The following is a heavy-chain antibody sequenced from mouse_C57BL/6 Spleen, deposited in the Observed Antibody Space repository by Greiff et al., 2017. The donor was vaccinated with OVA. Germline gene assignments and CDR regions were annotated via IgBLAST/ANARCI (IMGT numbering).Heavy chain of an antibody. CDR2: IYPGDGDT. CDR1: GYAFSSSW. D-gene: IGHD1-1*01. CDR3: ARPFYYYGSSYAMDY. J-gene: IGHJ4*01. V-gene: IGHV1-82*01. Sequence: VQLVESGPELVKPGDSVKISCKASGYAFSSSWMNWVKQRPGKGLEWIGRIYPGDGDTNYNGKFKGKATLTADKSSSTAYMQLSSLPSEDSAVYFCARPFYYYGSSYAMDYWGQGTSVTVSS.